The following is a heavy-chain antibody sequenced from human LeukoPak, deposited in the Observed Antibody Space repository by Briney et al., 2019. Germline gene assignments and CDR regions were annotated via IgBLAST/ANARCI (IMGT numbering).Heavy chain of an antibody. D-gene: IGHD5-18*01. CDR1: GFTFSSYW. J-gene: IGHJ4*02. CDR2: IKQDGSEK. V-gene: IGHV3-7*01. Sequence: GGSLRLSCAASGFTFSSYWMSWVRQAPGKGLEWVANIKQDGSEKYYVDSVKGRFTISRDNAKNSLYLQMNSLRAEDTAVYYCARDLSLGYSYALDYWGRGTLVTVSS. CDR3: ARDLSLGYSYALDY.